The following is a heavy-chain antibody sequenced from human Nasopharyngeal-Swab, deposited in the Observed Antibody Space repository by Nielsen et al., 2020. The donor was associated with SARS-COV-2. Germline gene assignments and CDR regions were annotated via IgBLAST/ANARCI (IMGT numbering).Heavy chain of an antibody. CDR2: ISSSSSCT. Sequence: GGSLRLSCAASGFTFSDYYMSWIRQAPGKGLEWVSYISSSSSCTNYADSVKGRFTISRDNAKNSLYLQMNSLRAEDTAVYYCARERGLRFLEWLSLWDGMDVWGQGTTVTVSS. J-gene: IGHJ6*02. CDR1: GFTFSDYY. CDR3: ARERGLRFLEWLSLWDGMDV. V-gene: IGHV3-11*05. D-gene: IGHD3-3*01.